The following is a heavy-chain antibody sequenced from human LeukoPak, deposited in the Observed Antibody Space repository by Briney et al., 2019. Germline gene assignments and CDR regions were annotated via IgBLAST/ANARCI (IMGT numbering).Heavy chain of an antibody. Sequence: GGSLRLSCAASEFTFSRYTMNWVRQAPGKGLEWVSSITGSSTYIYYSDSVRGRFTISRDNANNSLYLQMSSLRVEDTAVHYCARANDYIDYWGRGVLVTVS. CDR1: EFTFSRYT. CDR3: ARANDYIDY. J-gene: IGHJ4*02. V-gene: IGHV3-21*01. CDR2: ITGSSTYI.